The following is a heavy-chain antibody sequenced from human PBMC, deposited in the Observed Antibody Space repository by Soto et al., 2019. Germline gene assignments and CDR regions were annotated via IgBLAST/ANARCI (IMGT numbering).Heavy chain of an antibody. Sequence: EVQLVESGGGLVQPGGSLRLSCTASGFIVSDTYVNWVRQAPGKGLEWVSVISNRGDTHYADSVRGRFSLSRDISDNTMHLQMNNLRVEDTAVYYCAREPRYCRGVSGSITGDAYDIWGQGTMVTVSS. J-gene: IGHJ3*02. CDR2: ISNRGDT. V-gene: IGHV3-66*01. CDR3: AREPRYCRGVSGSITGDAYDI. CDR1: GFIVSDTY. D-gene: IGHD2-15*01.